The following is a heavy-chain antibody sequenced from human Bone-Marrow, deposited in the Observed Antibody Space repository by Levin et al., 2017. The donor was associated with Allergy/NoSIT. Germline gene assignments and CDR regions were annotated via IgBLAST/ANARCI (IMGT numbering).Heavy chain of an antibody. CDR2: IDPTDSST. CDR1: GYTFTRHW. J-gene: IGHJ6*03. CDR3: AKSGGDRNHWNHDEYMDV. D-gene: IGHD1-1*01. V-gene: IGHV5-10-1*01. Sequence: GESLKISCQGSGYTFTRHWISWVRQMPGRGLEWIGRIDPTDSSTDYSPSFQGHVTMSTDRSISTAYLQWSSLKTSATGIYFCAKSGGDRNHWNHDEYMDVWGKGTTVTVSS.